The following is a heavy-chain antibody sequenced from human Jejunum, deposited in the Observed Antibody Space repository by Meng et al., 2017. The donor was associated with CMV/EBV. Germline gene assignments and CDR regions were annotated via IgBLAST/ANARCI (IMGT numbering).Heavy chain of an antibody. V-gene: IGHV4-34*01. D-gene: IGHD1-26*01. CDR1: GAPFSGY. J-gene: IGHJ4*02. Sequence: QVHLQQWDAGLLQPSETLSLTCGVYGAPFSGYWSWVRQPPGKGLEWIGEITHSGSTNYNVSLKSRVTISIDTSKNQFSLKLSSVTATDTAVYYCAPGFRSWSGSYSSWGQGTLVTVSS. CDR2: ITHSGST. CDR3: APGFRSWSGSYSS.